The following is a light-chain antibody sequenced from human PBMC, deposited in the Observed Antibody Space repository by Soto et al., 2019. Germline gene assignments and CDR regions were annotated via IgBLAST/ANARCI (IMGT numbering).Light chain of an antibody. CDR1: QSISNW. CDR3: QQYNSYSET. CDR2: HAS. J-gene: IGKJ1*01. V-gene: IGKV1-5*01. Sequence: DIQMTQSPSTLPASLGDRVTITCRASQSISNWLAWYQQKPGTAPKLLIYHASTLESGVPSRFSVSGFGTDFTLTISSLKNEDFATYYCQQYNSYSETFCQGTKVDIK.